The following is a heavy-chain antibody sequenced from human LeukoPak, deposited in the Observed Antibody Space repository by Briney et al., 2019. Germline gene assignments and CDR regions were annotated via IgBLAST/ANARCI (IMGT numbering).Heavy chain of an antibody. Sequence: GGSLRLSCAASEFTFSSYWMHWVRQAPGKGLVWVSRINSDGSDTNYADSVKGRFTISRDNAKNTLYLQMNSLRAEDAAVYYCVRGLPKHSYGVDYWGQGTQVTVSS. CDR2: INSDGSDT. CDR3: VRGLPKHSYGVDY. J-gene: IGHJ4*02. D-gene: IGHD5-18*01. CDR1: EFTFSSYW. V-gene: IGHV3-74*01.